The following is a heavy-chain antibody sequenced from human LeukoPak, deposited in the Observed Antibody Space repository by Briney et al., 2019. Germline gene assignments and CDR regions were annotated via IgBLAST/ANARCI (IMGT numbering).Heavy chain of an antibody. V-gene: IGHV1-3*01. CDR1: GYTFTSYA. Sequence: ASVKVSCKASGYTFTSYAMHWVRQAPGQRLEWMGWINAGNGNTKYSQKFQGRVTITRDTSASTAYMELSSLRSEDTAVYYCASVLYAHCSGGSCYPLDYYYGMDVWGQGTTVTVSS. CDR3: ASVLYAHCSGGSCYPLDYYYGMDV. D-gene: IGHD2-15*01. J-gene: IGHJ6*02. CDR2: INAGNGNT.